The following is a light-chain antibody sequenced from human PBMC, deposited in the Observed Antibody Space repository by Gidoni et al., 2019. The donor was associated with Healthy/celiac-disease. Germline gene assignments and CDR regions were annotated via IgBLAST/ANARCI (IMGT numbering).Light chain of an antibody. CDR2: DAS. V-gene: IGLV3-21*02. Sequence: SYVLTQPHSVSVAPGQTARITCGGNNIGSKSVHWYQQKPCQAPVLVVYDASDRPSGIPERFSGSNSGNTATLTISRVEAGDEADYYCQVWDSSIDHPVFGGGTKLTVL. CDR3: QVWDSSIDHPV. CDR1: NIGSKS. J-gene: IGLJ2*01.